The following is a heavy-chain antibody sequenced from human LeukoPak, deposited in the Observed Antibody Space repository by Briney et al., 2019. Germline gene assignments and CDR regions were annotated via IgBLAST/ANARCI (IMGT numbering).Heavy chain of an antibody. CDR2: IYYSGNT. J-gene: IGHJ4*02. Sequence: SETLSLTCTVSGGSISSSSYCWGWIRQPPGKGLEWIGSIYYSGNTYYNPSLKSRVTMSVDTSKNQFSLKLSSVTAADTAVYYCAEGVRFLDWLLFFSYWGQGTLVTVSS. CDR1: GGSISSSSYC. CDR3: AEGVRFLDWLLFFSY. D-gene: IGHD3-3*01. V-gene: IGHV4-39*01.